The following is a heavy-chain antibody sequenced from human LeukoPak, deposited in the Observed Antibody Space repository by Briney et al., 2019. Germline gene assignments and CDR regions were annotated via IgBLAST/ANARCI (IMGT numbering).Heavy chain of an antibody. Sequence: PSETLSLTCTVSGGSLSSYYWSWIRQPPGKGLERIGYIYYSGSTNYNPSLKSRVTISVDTSKNQFSLKLSSVTAADTAVYYCARTYSKYFDLWGRGTLVTVSS. J-gene: IGHJ2*01. CDR1: GGSLSSYY. CDR2: IYYSGST. CDR3: ARTYSKYFDL. D-gene: IGHD2-15*01. V-gene: IGHV4-59*08.